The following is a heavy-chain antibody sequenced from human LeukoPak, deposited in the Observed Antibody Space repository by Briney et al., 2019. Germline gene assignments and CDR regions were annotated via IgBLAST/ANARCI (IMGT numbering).Heavy chain of an antibody. D-gene: IGHD3-9*01. CDR3: VTYFVNGGGRGH. Sequence: KSSETLSLTCTVSGGSVSSGDYHWSWVRQAPGKGLEWIGHNQNPSYNPSLKSRVVIPIHTSRNQFSLTLNTVTAADTATYSCVTYFVNGGGRGHWGPGALVTVSS. V-gene: IGHV4-61*08. CDR1: GGSVSSGDYH. CDR2: HNQNP. J-gene: IGHJ4*02.